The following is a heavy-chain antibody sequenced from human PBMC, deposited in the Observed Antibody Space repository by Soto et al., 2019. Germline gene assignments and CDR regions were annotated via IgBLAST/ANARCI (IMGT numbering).Heavy chain of an antibody. Sequence: GGSLRLSCAASGFTFSSYAMSWVRPAPGKGLEWVSAISGSGRSTYYADSGKGRLTTSRDNSKNTLYLQMNSLRAEDTAVYYCAKRDKIGDYYYGMDVWGQGTTVPVSS. J-gene: IGHJ6*02. V-gene: IGHV3-23*01. CDR3: AKRDKIGDYYYGMDV. CDR1: GFTFSSYA. CDR2: ISGSGRST.